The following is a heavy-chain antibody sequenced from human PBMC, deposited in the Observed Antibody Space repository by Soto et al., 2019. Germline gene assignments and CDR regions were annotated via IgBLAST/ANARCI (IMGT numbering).Heavy chain of an antibody. CDR3: ARLHLSSGRNNWFDP. D-gene: IGHD6-19*01. V-gene: IGHV4-4*07. J-gene: IGHJ5*02. Sequence: SETLSLTCTVSGGSLSSYYWSWIRQPAGKGLEWIGRIYTSGSTNYNPSIKSRVTMSVDTSKNQFSLKLSSVTAADTAVYYCARLHLSSGRNNWFDPWGQGTLVTVSS. CDR1: GGSLSSYY. CDR2: IYTSGST.